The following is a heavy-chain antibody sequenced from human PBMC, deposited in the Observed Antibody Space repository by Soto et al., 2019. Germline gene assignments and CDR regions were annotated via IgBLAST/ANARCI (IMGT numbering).Heavy chain of an antibody. Sequence: GGSLRLSCAASGFTFSNYAMNWVRQAPGEGLEWVSGISGSTGNTYYADSAKGRFTISRDNSKNTVYLQIHSLRAEDTALYYCAKGEDSFGFTRFDYWGQGNMVTVSS. CDR3: AKGEDSFGFTRFDY. V-gene: IGHV3-23*01. CDR2: ISGSTGNT. CDR1: GFTFSNYA. D-gene: IGHD5-18*01. J-gene: IGHJ4*02.